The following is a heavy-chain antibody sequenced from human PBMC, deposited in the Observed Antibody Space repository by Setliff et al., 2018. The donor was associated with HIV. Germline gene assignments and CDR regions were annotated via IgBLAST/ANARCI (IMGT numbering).Heavy chain of an antibody. CDR1: GGSVSSSSYY. V-gene: IGHV4-61*09. CDR3: ARESPSMSLDA. CDR2: LHSSGDA. J-gene: IGHJ1*01. D-gene: IGHD3-10*02. Sequence: SETLSFTCSVSGGSVSSSSYYWTWIHQPAGKGLEWIGHLHSSGDAYYGPSLKSRVAMSLDTSKNQFSLRLNSVTAADTAVYYCARESPSMSLDAWGQGTLVTVSS.